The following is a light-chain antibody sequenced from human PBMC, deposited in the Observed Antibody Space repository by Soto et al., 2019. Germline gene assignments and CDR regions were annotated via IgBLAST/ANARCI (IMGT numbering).Light chain of an antibody. CDR2: GDN. V-gene: IGLV2-23*01. Sequence: QSALTQPASVSGSPGQSITISCSGTSSDVGRYKFVSWYQQHPGKAPKVMIYGDNKRPSGVSNRFSGSKSGNTASLTISGLQDDDEADYYCCSYANTHTWIFGGGTKLTVL. J-gene: IGLJ2*01. CDR3: CSYANTHTWI. CDR1: SSDVGRYKF.